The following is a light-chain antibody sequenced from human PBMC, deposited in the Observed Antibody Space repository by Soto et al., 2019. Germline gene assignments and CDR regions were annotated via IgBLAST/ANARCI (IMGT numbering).Light chain of an antibody. CDR1: SSDVGAYNY. Sequence: QSVLTQPHSASGSPGESVTIACTGTSSDVGAYNYVSWYQQHPGKAPKLMIYEVSERPSGVPDRFSGSKSGNTASLTVSGLQTEDEADYYCSSYAGNDVYVFGTGT. CDR2: EVS. J-gene: IGLJ1*01. V-gene: IGLV2-8*01. CDR3: SSYAGNDVYV.